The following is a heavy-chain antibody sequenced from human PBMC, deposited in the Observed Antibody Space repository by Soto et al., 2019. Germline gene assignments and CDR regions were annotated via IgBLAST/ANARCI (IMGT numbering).Heavy chain of an antibody. CDR1: GGTFSSYA. J-gene: IGHJ6*02. V-gene: IGHV1-69*12. Sequence: QVQLVQSGAEVKKPGSSVKVSCKASGGTFSSYAISWVRQAPGQGLEWMGGIIPIFGTANYAQKFQGRVTITADESTSTAYMELSSLRSEDTAVYYCARVVVAGTLYYYYYGMDVRGQGTTVTVSS. CDR2: IIPIFGTA. D-gene: IGHD6-19*01. CDR3: ARVVVAGTLYYYYYGMDV.